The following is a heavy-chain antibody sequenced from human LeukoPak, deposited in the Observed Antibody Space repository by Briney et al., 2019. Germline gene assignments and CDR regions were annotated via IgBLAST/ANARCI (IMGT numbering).Heavy chain of an antibody. CDR2: ISAYNGNT. CDR1: GYTFTSYD. V-gene: IGHV1-18*01. J-gene: IGHJ6*02. Sequence: ASVKVSCKASGYTFTSYDINWVRQAPGQGLEWMGWISAYNGNTNYAQKLQGRVTMTTDTSTSTAYMELRSLRSDDTAVYYCARDRSQEYYYYGMDVWGQGTTVTVSS. CDR3: ARDRSQEYYYYGMDV.